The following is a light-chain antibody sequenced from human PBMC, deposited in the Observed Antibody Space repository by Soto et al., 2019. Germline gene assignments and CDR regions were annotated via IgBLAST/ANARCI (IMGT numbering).Light chain of an antibody. Sequence: QSALTQPASVSGSPGQSITISCTGTSSDVGGYNYVSWYQQHPGKAPKLMIYDVSNRPSGVSNRFSGSKSGNTASLTISGLQAEDEADYSCSSYTCSSLRFCGVTKLTV. CDR2: DVS. V-gene: IGLV2-14*01. J-gene: IGLJ2*01. CDR3: SSYTCSSLR. CDR1: SSDVGGYNY.